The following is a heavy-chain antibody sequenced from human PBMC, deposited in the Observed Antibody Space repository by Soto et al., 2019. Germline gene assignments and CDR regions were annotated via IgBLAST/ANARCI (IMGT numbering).Heavy chain of an antibody. D-gene: IGHD2-21*01. V-gene: IGHV3-23*01. Sequence: PGGSLRLSCAASGFTFTSYSMSWVRQAPGKGLEWASSISGRGGRTSYADSVKGRFTISRDNPNNTLYLQMKSLRGDDTAIYYCAKGRGLAVPYYFDYWGQGTLVTAPQ. J-gene: IGHJ4*02. CDR2: ISGRGGRT. CDR3: AKGRGLAVPYYFDY. CDR1: GFTFTSYS.